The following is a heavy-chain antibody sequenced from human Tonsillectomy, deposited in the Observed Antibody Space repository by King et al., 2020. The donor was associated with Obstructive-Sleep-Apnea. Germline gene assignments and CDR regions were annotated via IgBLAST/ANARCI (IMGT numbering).Heavy chain of an antibody. CDR3: ARERKVVVDFTSHRWGPGEIDY. CDR1: GGSIIGFYYS. CDR2: IHDGATT. V-gene: IGHV4-61*03. J-gene: IGHJ4*02. D-gene: IGHD2-15*01. Sequence: QLQESGPGLVKPSETLSLTCTVSGGSIIGFYYSWSWIRQTPGKGLEWIGDIHDGATTNYNPSLRGRVIMSADTSKNYFSLKLTSVTAADTAIYFCARERKVVVDFTSHRWGPGEIDYWGQGILVTVSS.